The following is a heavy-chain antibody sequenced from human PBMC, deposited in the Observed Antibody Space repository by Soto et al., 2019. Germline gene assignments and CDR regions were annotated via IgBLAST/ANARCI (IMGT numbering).Heavy chain of an antibody. CDR1: GYTFTGYY. CDR2: INPNSGGT. J-gene: IGHJ6*02. V-gene: IGHV1-2*04. Sequence: GASVKVSCKASGYTFTGYYMHWVRQAPGQGLEWMGWINPNSGGTNYAQKFQGWVTMTRDTSISTAYMELSRLRSDDTAVYYCARNREYYDSSAYFGYYYYGMDVWGQGTTVTVSS. CDR3: ARNREYYDSSAYFGYYYYGMDV. D-gene: IGHD3-22*01.